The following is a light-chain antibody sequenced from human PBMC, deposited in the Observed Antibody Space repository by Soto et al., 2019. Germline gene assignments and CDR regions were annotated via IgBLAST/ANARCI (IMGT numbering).Light chain of an antibody. CDR1: QSVAIN. V-gene: IGKV3-15*01. J-gene: IGKJ3*01. Sequence: EIVMTQSPATLSVSPGERATLSCRASQSVAINLAWYQQKPGQPPRLLIYGASTRATGIPARFSGSGSGTEFSPTISSLQSSDFAVYYCQQYNNWPPFTFGPGTKVDIK. CDR2: GAS. CDR3: QQYNNWPPFT.